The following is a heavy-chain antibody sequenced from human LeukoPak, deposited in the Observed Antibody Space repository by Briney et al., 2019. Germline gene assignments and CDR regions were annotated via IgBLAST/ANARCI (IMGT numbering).Heavy chain of an antibody. CDR1: GFIFSDHY. Sequence: PGGSLRLSCAASGFIFSDHYMSWIRQAPGKGLELVSYISTSGSYTNYADSVKGRFTISRDNAKNSLYLQMNSLRADDTAMYYCAKEGYSGYYAFDIWGQGTMVTVSS. V-gene: IGHV3-11*05. J-gene: IGHJ3*02. D-gene: IGHD5-12*01. CDR2: ISTSGSYT. CDR3: AKEGYSGYYAFDI.